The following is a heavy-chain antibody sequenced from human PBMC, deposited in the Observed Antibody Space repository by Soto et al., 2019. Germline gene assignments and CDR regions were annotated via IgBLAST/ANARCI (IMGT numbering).Heavy chain of an antibody. Sequence: GASVKVSCKASGFTFSSSAMQWVRHARGQRLEWIGWIVVGSGNTNYAQKFQERVSITRDRSTATAYMELSSLRSEDTAVYYCAASMVATISWFDPWGQGTLVTVSS. V-gene: IGHV1-58*02. CDR3: AASMVATISWFDP. D-gene: IGHD5-12*01. CDR1: GFTFSSSA. CDR2: IVVGSGNT. J-gene: IGHJ5*02.